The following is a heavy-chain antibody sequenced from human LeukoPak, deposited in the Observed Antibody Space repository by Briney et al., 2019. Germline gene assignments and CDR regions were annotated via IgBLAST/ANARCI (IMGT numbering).Heavy chain of an antibody. CDR3: ARGENYYFHTDV. J-gene: IGHJ6*03. V-gene: IGHV3-66*02. CDR1: GFSVSHSY. CDR2: LYSGGDT. D-gene: IGHD2/OR15-2a*01. Sequence: GGSLRLSCAASGFSVSHSYMSWVRQAPGKELEWVSILYSGGDTYYSASVRGRFTISRDNSKNTLYLQMNTLSAADTAVYFCARGENYYFHTDVWGKGATVTVSS.